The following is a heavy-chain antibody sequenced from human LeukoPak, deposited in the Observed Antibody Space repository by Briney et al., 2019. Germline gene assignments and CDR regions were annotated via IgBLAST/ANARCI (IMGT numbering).Heavy chain of an antibody. J-gene: IGHJ5*02. Sequence: GGSLRLSCAASGFKFDDYGMSWVRQAPGKGLEWVCDINWNGAWTGYADSVKGRFTISRDNAKNSLYLQMNSLRAEDTALYYCAGYYYDSSRGFDLWGQGILVTVSA. CDR2: INWNGAWT. CDR3: AGYYYDSSRGFDL. CDR1: GFKFDDYG. D-gene: IGHD3-22*01. V-gene: IGHV3-20*04.